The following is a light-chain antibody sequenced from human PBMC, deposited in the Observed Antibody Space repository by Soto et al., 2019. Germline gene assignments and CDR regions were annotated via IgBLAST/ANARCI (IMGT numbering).Light chain of an antibody. V-gene: IGKV3-20*01. J-gene: IGKJ5*01. CDR2: GAS. Sequence: EIVLTQSPGTLSLSPGERATLSCRAIQSVSSSYLAWYQQKPGQAPRLLIYGASSRATGIPDRFSGSGSGTDFTLTISRLEPEDFAVYYCRQYGSSPPITFGQGTRLEIK. CDR1: QSVSSSY. CDR3: RQYGSSPPIT.